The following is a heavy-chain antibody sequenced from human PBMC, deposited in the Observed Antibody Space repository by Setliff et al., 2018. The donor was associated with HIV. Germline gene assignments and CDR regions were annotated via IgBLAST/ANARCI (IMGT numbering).Heavy chain of an antibody. J-gene: IGHJ4*02. CDR2: IKPDGSEK. Sequence: PGWSLRLSCAASGFTFSNYWMSWVRQTPGKGLEWVANIKPDGSEKNYVDSVKGRFTISRDNAKNSLFLQMNSLRVDDTALYYCASLAGWGQGTLVTVSS. V-gene: IGHV3-7*03. CDR1: GFTFSNYW. CDR3: ASLAG.